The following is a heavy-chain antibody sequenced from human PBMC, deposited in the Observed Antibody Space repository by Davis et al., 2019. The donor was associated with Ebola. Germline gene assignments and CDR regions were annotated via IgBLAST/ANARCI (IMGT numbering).Heavy chain of an antibody. Sequence: PSETLSLTCAVSGYSISSGYYWGWIRQPPGKGLEWIGSVFYSGSGYTYYNPSLKSRVTISVDTSKNQFSLKLNSVTAADTAVYYCARAPCSTTCHWDSWGQGTLVTVSS. CDR3: ARAPCSTTCHWDS. J-gene: IGHJ4*02. CDR2: VFYSGSGYT. V-gene: IGHV4-38-2*01. D-gene: IGHD2-2*01. CDR1: GYSISSGYY.